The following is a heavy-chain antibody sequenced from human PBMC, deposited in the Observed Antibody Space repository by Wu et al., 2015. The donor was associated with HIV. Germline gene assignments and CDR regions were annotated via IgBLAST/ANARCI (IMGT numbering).Heavy chain of an antibody. CDR1: GYTFTSYG. J-gene: IGHJ5*02. CDR2: INPNNGGT. CDR3: ARASMVRGVTNWFDP. Sequence: QVQLVQSGAEVKKPGASVKVSCKASGYTFTSYGISWVRQAPGQGLEWMGWINPNNGGTNYAQKFQGRVTMTRDTSISTAYMELSRLRSDDTAVYYCARASMVRGVTNWFDPWGQGTLVTVSS. D-gene: IGHD3-10*01. V-gene: IGHV1-2*02.